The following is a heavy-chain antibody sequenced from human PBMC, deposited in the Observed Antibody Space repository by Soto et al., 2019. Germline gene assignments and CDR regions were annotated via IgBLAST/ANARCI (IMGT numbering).Heavy chain of an antibody. J-gene: IGHJ4*02. CDR1: GFTFGDYA. CDR3: TRPYIAAAGAGY. Sequence: GGSLRLSCTASGFTFGDYAMSWVRQAPGKGLEWVGFIRSKAYGGTTEYAASVKGRFTISRDDSKSIAYLQMNSLKTEDTAVYYCTRPYIAAAGAGYWGQGTLVTV. CDR2: IRSKAYGGTT. D-gene: IGHD6-13*01. V-gene: IGHV3-49*04.